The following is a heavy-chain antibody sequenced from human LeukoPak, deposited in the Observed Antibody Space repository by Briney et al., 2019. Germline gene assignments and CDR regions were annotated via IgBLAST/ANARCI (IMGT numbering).Heavy chain of an antibody. CDR3: ARGVGYCSSTSCYHYYGMDV. D-gene: IGHD2-2*03. J-gene: IGHJ6*02. CDR2: IYTSGST. Sequence: SQTLSLTCTVSGGSISSGSYYWSWIRQPAGKGLEWIGRIYTSGSTNYNPSLKSRVTISVDTSKNQFSLKLSPVTAADTAVYYCARGVGYCSSTSCYHYYGMDVWGQGTTVTVSS. CDR1: GGSISSGSYY. V-gene: IGHV4-61*02.